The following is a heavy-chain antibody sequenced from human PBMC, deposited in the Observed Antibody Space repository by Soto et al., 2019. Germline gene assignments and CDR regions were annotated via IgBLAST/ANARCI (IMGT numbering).Heavy chain of an antibody. CDR1: GGSISGGGDY. D-gene: IGHD2-2*01. V-gene: IGHV4-31*03. J-gene: IGHJ5*02. CDR3: AKAGSVVPAAMEETNWFDP. CDR2: IYYSGST. Sequence: PSETLSLTCSVSGGSISGGGDYWGWIRQHPGKGLEWIGYIYYSGSTYYNPSLKSRVTISVDTSKNQFSLKLSSVTAADTAVYYCAKAGSVVPAAMEETNWFDPWGQGTLVTVSS.